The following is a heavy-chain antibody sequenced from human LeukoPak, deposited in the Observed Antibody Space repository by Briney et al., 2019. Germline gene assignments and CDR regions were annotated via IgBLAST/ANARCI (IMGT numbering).Heavy chain of an antibody. CDR2: ISAYNGNT. CDR3: ARVPVVPAALYYYYYYHMDV. Sequence: ASVKVSCKASGYTFTSYGISWVRQAPGQGLEWMGWISAYNGNTNYAQKLQGRVTMTTDTSTSTAYMELRSLRSDDTAVYYCARVPVVPAALYYYYYYHMDVWGKGTTVTVSS. J-gene: IGHJ6*03. V-gene: IGHV1-18*01. CDR1: GYTFTSYG. D-gene: IGHD2-2*01.